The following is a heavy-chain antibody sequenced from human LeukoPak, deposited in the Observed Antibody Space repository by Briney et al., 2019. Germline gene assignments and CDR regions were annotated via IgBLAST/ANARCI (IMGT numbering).Heavy chain of an antibody. CDR3: ARGSGGYGDPYYFDY. CDR2: INPNSGGT. V-gene: IGHV1-2*02. CDR1: GYTFTGYY. Sequence: ASVKVSCKASGYTFTGYYMHWVRQAPGQGLEWMGWINPNSGGTNYAQKFQGRVTMTRDTSISTAYMELSRLRSDDTAVYYCARGSGGYGDPYYFDYWGQGTLVTVSS. D-gene: IGHD4-17*01. J-gene: IGHJ4*02.